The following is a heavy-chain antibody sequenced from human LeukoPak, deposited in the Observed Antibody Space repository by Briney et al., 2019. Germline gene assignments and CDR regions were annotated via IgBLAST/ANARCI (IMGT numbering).Heavy chain of an antibody. CDR2: MNPDGGST. V-gene: IGHV1-8*03. CDR1: GYTFDSFG. D-gene: IGHD4-17*01. CDR3: ARNYGYYYYYLDV. J-gene: IGHJ6*03. Sequence: ASVKLSCKASGYTFDSFGVNWVRQAAGQGLEWMGWMNPDGGSTVYAQGFQGRVTFTMNTSISTVYMELSSLRSEDTAVYYCARNYGYYYYYLDVWGQGTAVTVSS.